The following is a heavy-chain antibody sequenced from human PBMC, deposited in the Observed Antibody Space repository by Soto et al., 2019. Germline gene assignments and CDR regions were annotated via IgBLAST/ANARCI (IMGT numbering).Heavy chain of an antibody. Sequence: QVQLQESGPGLVKPSGTLSLTCAVSGGSINSDNWWSWVRQPPGEGLEWIGDIYRSGSANYNPSLKSRVTISVDKSKHQFSLKVTSVTAADTAVYYCARDLGIAVAGRRAFDIWGQGTRVTVSS. V-gene: IGHV4-4*02. D-gene: IGHD6-19*01. CDR3: ARDLGIAVAGRRAFDI. J-gene: IGHJ3*02. CDR1: GGSINSDNW. CDR2: IYRSGSA.